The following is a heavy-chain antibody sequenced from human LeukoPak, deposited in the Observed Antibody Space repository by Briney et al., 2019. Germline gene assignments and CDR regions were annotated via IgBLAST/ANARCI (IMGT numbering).Heavy chain of an antibody. D-gene: IGHD7-27*01. V-gene: IGHV1-3*01. CDR3: ARGPLGRNGDYFDY. CDR1: GYTFTGYA. CDR2: INAGNGNT. Sequence: ASVKVSCKASGYTFTGYAIQWVRQAPGQSLEWMGWINAGNGNTKYSQKFQGRVTITRETSANTVYMELSSLRSEDTAVYYCARGPLGRNGDYFDYWGQGTLVTVSS. J-gene: IGHJ4*02.